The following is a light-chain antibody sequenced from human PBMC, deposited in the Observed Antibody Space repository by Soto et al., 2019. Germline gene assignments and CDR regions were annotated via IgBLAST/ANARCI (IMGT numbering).Light chain of an antibody. CDR1: SSDVGSYNR. V-gene: IGLV2-18*02. CDR2: EVS. CDR3: SSYTSSSTV. Sequence: QSVLTQPPSVSGSPGQSVTISCTGTSSDVGSYNRVSWYQQPPGTAPKLMIYEVSNRPSGVPDRFSGSKSGNTASLTISGLQAEDEADYYCSSYTSSSTVFGRGTKLTVL. J-gene: IGLJ2*01.